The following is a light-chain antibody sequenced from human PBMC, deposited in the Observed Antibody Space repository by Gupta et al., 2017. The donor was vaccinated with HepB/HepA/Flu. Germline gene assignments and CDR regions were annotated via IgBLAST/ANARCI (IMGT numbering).Light chain of an antibody. V-gene: IGKV3-11*01. CDR1: QSVGSF. CDR2: DAS. J-gene: IGKJ3*01. Sequence: EIVLTQSPATLSLSPGERATLSCRASQSVGSFLAWYQQIPGQAPRLLIYDASNRDTGIPARFSGSGYGTDFTLTISSREPEDFAVYYCQQRSNWPRVTFGHGTKVDI. CDR3: QQRSNWPRVT.